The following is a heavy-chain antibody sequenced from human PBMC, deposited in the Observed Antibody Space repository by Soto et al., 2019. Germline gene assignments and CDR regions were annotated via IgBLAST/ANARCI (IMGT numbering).Heavy chain of an antibody. D-gene: IGHD6-19*01. J-gene: IGHJ5*02. CDR3: AKLPDSSGWYHWFDP. Sequence: PGGSLRLSCAASGFTFSSYAMSWVRQAPGKGLEWVSAISGSGGSTYYADSVKGRFTISRDNSKNTLYLQMNSLRAEDTAVYYCAKLPDSSGWYHWFDPWGQGTLVTVSS. CDR2: ISGSGGST. CDR1: GFTFSSYA. V-gene: IGHV3-23*01.